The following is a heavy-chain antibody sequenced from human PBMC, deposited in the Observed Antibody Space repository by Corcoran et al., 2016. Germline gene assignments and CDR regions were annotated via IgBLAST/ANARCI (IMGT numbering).Heavy chain of an antibody. CDR1: GGSISSSSYY. D-gene: IGHD3-22*01. V-gene: IGHV4-39*07. Sequence: QLQLQDSGPGLVKPSETLSLTCTVSGGSISSSSYYWGWIRQPPGKGLEWIGSIYYSGSTYYNPSLKSRVTISVDTSKNQFSLKLSSVTAADTAVYYCARGSDYYDSSGQPDYWGQGTLVTVSS. CDR2: IYYSGST. CDR3: ARGSDYYDSSGQPDY. J-gene: IGHJ4*02.